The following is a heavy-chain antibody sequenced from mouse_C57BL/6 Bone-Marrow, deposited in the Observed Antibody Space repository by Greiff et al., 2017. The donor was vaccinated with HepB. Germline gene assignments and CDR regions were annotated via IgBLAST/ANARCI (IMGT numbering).Heavy chain of an antibody. CDR1: GFTFSSYG. J-gene: IGHJ4*01. CDR3: ARQSPLLSY. CDR2: ISSGGSYT. Sequence: DVQLVESGGDLVKPGGSLKLSCAASGFTFSSYGMSWVRQTPDRRLEWVATISSGGSYTYYPDSVKGRFTISRDNAKNTLYLQMSSLKSEDTAMYYCARQSPLLSYWGQGTSVTVSS. D-gene: IGHD1-1*01. V-gene: IGHV5-6*01.